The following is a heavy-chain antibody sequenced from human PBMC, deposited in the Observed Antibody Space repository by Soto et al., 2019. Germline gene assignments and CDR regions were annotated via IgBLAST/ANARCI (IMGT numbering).Heavy chain of an antibody. V-gene: IGHV3-48*02. CDR3: ARVRGGWYNWFDP. J-gene: IGHJ5*02. CDR2: ISSSSSTI. D-gene: IGHD6-19*01. Sequence: PGGSLRLSCAASGFTFSSYSMNWVRQAPGEGLEWVSYISSSSSTIYYADSAKGRFTISRDNAKNSLYLQMNSLRDEDTAVYYCARVRGGWYNWFDPWGQGTLVTVSS. CDR1: GFTFSSYS.